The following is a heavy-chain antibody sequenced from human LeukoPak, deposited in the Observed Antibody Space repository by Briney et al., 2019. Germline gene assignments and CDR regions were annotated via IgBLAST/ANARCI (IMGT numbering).Heavy chain of an antibody. CDR3: ARLSVVYYFDY. V-gene: IGHV5-51*01. CDR2: IYPGDSDT. J-gene: IGHJ4*02. D-gene: IGHD2-15*01. Sequence: GESLKISCQGSGYNFATYWIGWVRQMPGKGLEWMGIIYPGDSDTRYSPSFQGQVTISADKSISTAYLQWSSLKASDTAMYYCARLSVVYYFDYWGQGTLVTVSS. CDR1: GYNFATYW.